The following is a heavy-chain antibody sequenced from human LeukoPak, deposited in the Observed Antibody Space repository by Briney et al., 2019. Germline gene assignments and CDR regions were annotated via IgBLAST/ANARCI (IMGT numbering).Heavy chain of an antibody. Sequence: ETGGSLRLSCAASGFTFSSYSMNWVRQAPGKGLELVSYISSSSSSIYYADSVKGRFTISRDNAKNSRYLQRNSLRDEHTAVYYCASDWEGLLNWFDPWGQGTLVTVSS. V-gene: IGHV3-48*02. CDR2: ISSSSSSI. D-gene: IGHD1-26*01. J-gene: IGHJ5*02. CDR1: GFTFSSYS. CDR3: ASDWEGLLNWFDP.